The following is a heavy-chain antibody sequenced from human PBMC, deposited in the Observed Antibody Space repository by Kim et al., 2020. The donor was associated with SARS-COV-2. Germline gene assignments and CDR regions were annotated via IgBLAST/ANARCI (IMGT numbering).Heavy chain of an antibody. CDR1: GFTFSSYW. Sequence: GGSLRLSCAASGFTFSSYWMHWVRQAPGKGLVWVSRINSDGSSTSYADSVKGQFTISRDNAKNTLYLQMNSLRAEDKSVYYCAREEVATPELWSYYYYYYGMDVWGQGTTVTVSS. D-gene: IGHD5-18*01. J-gene: IGHJ6*02. CDR2: INSDGSST. V-gene: IGHV3-74*01. CDR3: AREEVATPELWSYYYYYYGMDV.